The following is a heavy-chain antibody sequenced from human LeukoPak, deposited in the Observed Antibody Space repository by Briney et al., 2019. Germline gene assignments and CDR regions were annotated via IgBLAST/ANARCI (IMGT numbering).Heavy chain of an antibody. J-gene: IGHJ6*03. CDR1: GGSISSYY. CDR3: ARGHSGGWFPGVYHNYMDV. V-gene: IGHV4-59*01. D-gene: IGHD6-19*01. Sequence: SETLSLTCTVSGGSISSYYWSWIRQPPGKGLEWIGHIYDSGSTNYNPSLKSRVTISADTSKNQFSLKLTSVTAADTAIYYCARGHSGGWFPGVYHNYMDVWGKGTTVTVSS. CDR2: IYDSGST.